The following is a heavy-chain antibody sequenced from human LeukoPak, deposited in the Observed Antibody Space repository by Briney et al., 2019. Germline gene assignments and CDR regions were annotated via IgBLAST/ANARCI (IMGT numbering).Heavy chain of an antibody. CDR1: GFTFSDYY. V-gene: IGHV3-11*04. CDR3: ARDFYQYQLLSPYYFDY. CDR2: ISSSGSTI. D-gene: IGHD2-2*01. J-gene: IGHJ4*02. Sequence: GGSLRLSCAASGFTFSDYYMSWIRQAPGKGLEWVSYISSSGSTIYYADSVKGRFTIFRDNAKNSLYLQMNSLRAEDTAVYYCARDFYQYQLLSPYYFDYWGQGTLVTVSS.